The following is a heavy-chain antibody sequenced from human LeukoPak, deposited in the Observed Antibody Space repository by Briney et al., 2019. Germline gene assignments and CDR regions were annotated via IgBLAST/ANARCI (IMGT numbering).Heavy chain of an antibody. J-gene: IGHJ6*03. Sequence: SETLSLTCAVYGGSFSGYYWSWIRQPPGKGLEWIGEINHSGSTNHNPSLKSRVTISVDTSKNQFSLKLSSVTAADTAVYYCARRSGYSYGHMDVWGKGTTVTVSS. CDR2: INHSGST. V-gene: IGHV4-34*01. CDR3: ARRSGYSYGHMDV. D-gene: IGHD5-18*01. CDR1: GGSFSGYY.